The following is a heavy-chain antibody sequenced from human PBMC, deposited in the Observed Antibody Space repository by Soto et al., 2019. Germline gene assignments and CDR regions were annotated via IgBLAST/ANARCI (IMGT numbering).Heavy chain of an antibody. Sequence: SETLSLTCTVSGGSISSGGYYWSWIRQHPGKGLEWIGYIYYSGSTYYNPSLKSRVTISVDTSKNQFSLKLSSVTAADTAVYYCARSTPGYCSGCSCYSRGPIDCWGQGTLVTVSS. D-gene: IGHD2-15*01. CDR1: GGSISSGGYY. V-gene: IGHV4-31*03. J-gene: IGHJ4*02. CDR2: IYYSGST. CDR3: ARSTPGYCSGCSCYSRGPIDC.